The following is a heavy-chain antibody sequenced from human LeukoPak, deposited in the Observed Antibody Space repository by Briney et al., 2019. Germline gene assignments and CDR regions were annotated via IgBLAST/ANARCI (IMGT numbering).Heavy chain of an antibody. Sequence: SETLSLTCAVSGYSISSGYYWGWIRQPPGKGLEWIGSIYHSGSTYYNPSLKSRVTISVDTSKNQFSLKLSSMTAADTAVYYCASHYCSSTSCYNLNWFDPWGQGTLVTVSS. V-gene: IGHV4-38-2*01. CDR2: IYHSGST. CDR3: ASHYCSSTSCYNLNWFDP. J-gene: IGHJ5*02. CDR1: GYSISSGYY. D-gene: IGHD2-2*02.